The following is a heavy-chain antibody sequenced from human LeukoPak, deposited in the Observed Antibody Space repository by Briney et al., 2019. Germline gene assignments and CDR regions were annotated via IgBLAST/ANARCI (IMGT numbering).Heavy chain of an antibody. D-gene: IGHD6-19*01. CDR1: GFTFSSYW. CDR3: ARDSSGWSPDFDY. V-gene: IGHV3-74*01. Sequence: GGALRLSCAASGFTFSSYWMHWVRQAPGKGRVWGSRINPGGSRTSYAASVKGRFTISRDNDKNALYLQMNSMRAEDTAVYYCARDSSGWSPDFDYWGQGTLVTVSS. CDR2: INPGGSRT. J-gene: IGHJ4*02.